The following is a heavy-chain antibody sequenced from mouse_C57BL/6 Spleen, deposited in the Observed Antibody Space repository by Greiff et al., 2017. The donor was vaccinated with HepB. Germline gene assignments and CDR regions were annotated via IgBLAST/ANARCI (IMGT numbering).Heavy chain of an antibody. CDR1: GFTFSSYT. D-gene: IGHD1-1*01. CDR2: ISGGGGNT. J-gene: IGHJ2*01. Sequence: EVKLVESGGGLVKPGGSLKLSCAASGFTFSSYTMSWVRQTPEKRLEWVATISGGGGNTYYPDSVKGRFTISRDNAKNTLYLRMSSLRSEDTALYYCARQDYGFDYWGQGTTLTVSS. V-gene: IGHV5-9*01. CDR3: ARQDYGFDY.